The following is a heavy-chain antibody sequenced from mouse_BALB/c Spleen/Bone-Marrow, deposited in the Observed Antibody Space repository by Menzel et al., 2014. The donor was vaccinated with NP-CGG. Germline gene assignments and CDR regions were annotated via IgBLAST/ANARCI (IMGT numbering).Heavy chain of an antibody. Sequence: EVNLVESGGGLVQPGGSLKLSCAASGFDFSRYWMSWVRQAPGKGLEWIGEINPDSRTINYSPSRKDKFIISRDNAKNTLYLRLNKVRSEDTALYYCARPDYYGYLNYWGQGTTLTVSS. CDR3: ARPDYYGYLNY. D-gene: IGHD1-1*01. V-gene: IGHV4-1*02. CDR2: INPDSRTI. J-gene: IGHJ2*01. CDR1: GFDFSRYW.